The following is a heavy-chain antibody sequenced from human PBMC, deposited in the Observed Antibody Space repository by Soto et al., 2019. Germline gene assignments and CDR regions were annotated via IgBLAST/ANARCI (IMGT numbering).Heavy chain of an antibody. D-gene: IGHD2-15*01. CDR1: GGSFSGYY. CDR3: ARQPVVVVAATPID. V-gene: IGHV4-34*01. Sequence: PSETLSLTCAVYGGSFSGYYWSWIRQPPGKGLEWIGEINHSGSTNYNPSLKSRVTISVDTSKNQFSLKLSSVTAADTAVYYCARQPVVVVAATPIDWGQGTLVTVSS. J-gene: IGHJ4*02. CDR2: INHSGST.